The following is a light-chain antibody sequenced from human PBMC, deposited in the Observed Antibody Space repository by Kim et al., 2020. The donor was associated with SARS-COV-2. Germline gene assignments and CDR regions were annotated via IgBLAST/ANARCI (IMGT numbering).Light chain of an antibody. CDR3: QQYGSSPYT. CDR2: GAS. V-gene: IGKV3-20*01. Sequence: EIVLTQSPGTLSLSPGERATLSCRASQSVSSSYLAWYQQKPGQAPRLLIYGASSRATGIQDRFSGSGSGTDFTLTISRLEPEDFAVYYCQQYGSSPYTFGQGTKLEI. J-gene: IGKJ2*01. CDR1: QSVSSSY.